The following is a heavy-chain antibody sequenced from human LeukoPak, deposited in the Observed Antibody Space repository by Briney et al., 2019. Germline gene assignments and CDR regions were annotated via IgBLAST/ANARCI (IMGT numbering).Heavy chain of an antibody. CDR3: ARRGYDSSGYGFDC. J-gene: IGHJ4*02. CDR1: GGSFSGYY. Sequence: EPSETLSLTCAVYGGSFSGYYWSWIRQPPGKGLEWIGEINHSGSTNYNPSLKSRVTISVDTSKNQFSLKLSSVTAADTAVYYRARRGYDSSGYGFDCWGQGTQVTVSS. D-gene: IGHD3-22*01. V-gene: IGHV4-34*01. CDR2: INHSGST.